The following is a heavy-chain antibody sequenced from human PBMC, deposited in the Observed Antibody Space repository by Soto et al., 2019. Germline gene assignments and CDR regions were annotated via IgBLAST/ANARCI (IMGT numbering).Heavy chain of an antibody. D-gene: IGHD1-1*01. V-gene: IGHV4-4*07. CDR3: VRDGTTTLRDWFDP. Sequence: SETLHLTCTVSGASISCFYWSWIRKSAGKGLEWIGRIYATGTTDYNPSLKSRVMMSVDTSKKQFSLKLRSVTAADTAVYYGVRDGTTTLRDWFDPWGQGISVTVSS. J-gene: IGHJ5*02. CDR1: GASISCFY. CDR2: IYATGTT.